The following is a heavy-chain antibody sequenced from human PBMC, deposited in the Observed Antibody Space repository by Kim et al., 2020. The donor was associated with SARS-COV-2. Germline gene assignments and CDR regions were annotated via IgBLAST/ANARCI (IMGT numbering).Heavy chain of an antibody. CDR2: IYYSGST. D-gene: IGHD2-2*01. J-gene: IGHJ4*02. CDR3: ARRGDCSSTSCLIDY. Sequence: SETLSLTCTVSGVSISSGGYYWSWIRQHPGKGLEWIGYIYYSGSTYYNPSLKSRVTISVDTSKNQFSLKLSSVTAADTAVYYCARRGDCSSTSCLIDYWGQGTLVTASS. V-gene: IGHV4-31*03. CDR1: GVSISSGGYY.